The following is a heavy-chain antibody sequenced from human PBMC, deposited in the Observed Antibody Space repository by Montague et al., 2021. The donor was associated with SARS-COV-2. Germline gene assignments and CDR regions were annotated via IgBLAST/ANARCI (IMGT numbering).Heavy chain of an antibody. D-gene: IGHD6-13*01. J-gene: IGHJ6*02. V-gene: IGHV4-59*12. CDR1: GGSISSYY. CDR2: IYYSGST. Sequence: SETLSLTCTVSGGSISSYYWSWIRQPPGKGLEWIGYIYYSGSTNYNPSLKSRVTISVDTSKNQFSLKLSSVTAADTAVYYCARAGQQLERYYYYGMDVWGQGTTVTVSS. CDR3: ARAGQQLERYYYYGMDV.